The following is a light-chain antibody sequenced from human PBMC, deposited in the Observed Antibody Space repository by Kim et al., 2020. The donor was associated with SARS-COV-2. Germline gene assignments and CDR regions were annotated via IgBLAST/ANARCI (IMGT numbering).Light chain of an antibody. CDR2: AAA. Sequence: AAVGDRVTITCRASQGISNYLAWYQQRPGKVPKLLIYAAAVVDSGVPSRFSGSGSGTDFTLTISSLQPEDVATYYCHKYNSAPFTFGPGTKVDIK. CDR1: QGISNY. CDR3: HKYNSAPFT. V-gene: IGKV1-27*01. J-gene: IGKJ3*01.